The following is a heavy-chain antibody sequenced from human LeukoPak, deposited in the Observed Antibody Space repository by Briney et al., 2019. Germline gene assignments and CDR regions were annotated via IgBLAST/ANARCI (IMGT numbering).Heavy chain of an antibody. CDR3: ARFSVAAAGTGWFDP. CDR1: GGSISSYY. V-gene: IGHV4-59*01. J-gene: IGHJ5*02. D-gene: IGHD6-13*01. CDR2: IYSSGTISGTT. Sequence: SETLSLTCTVSGGSISSYYWSWIRQPPGKGLEWIGYIYSSGTISGTTNYNPSLKSRVTISVDTSKNQISLKLRSVTAADTAVHYCARFSVAAAGTGWFDPWGQGTLVTVSA.